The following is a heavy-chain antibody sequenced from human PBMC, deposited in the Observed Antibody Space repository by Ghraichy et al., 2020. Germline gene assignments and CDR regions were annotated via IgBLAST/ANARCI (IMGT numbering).Heavy chain of an antibody. D-gene: IGHD1-26*01. Sequence: LSLTCAASGFTFSSYAMSWVRQAPGKGLEWVSGISGSGDTKYYADSVKGRFIISRDNSKNTLYMQMNSLRAEDTAVYYCAKDRGEWELPFDYWGQGTLVTVSS. J-gene: IGHJ4*02. V-gene: IGHV3-23*01. CDR3: AKDRGEWELPFDY. CDR2: ISGSGDTK. CDR1: GFTFSSYA.